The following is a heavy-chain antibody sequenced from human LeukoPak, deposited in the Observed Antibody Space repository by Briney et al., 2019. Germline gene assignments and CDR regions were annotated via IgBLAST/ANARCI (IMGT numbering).Heavy chain of an antibody. CDR3: AKDRSGSYPNWFDP. Sequence: GGSLRLSCAASGFTFSSYAMSWVRQAPGKGLEWVSAISGSGGSTYYADSVKGRFTISRDNSKNTMYLQMNSLRAEDTALYYCAKDRSGSYPNWFDPWGQGTLVTVSS. J-gene: IGHJ5*02. D-gene: IGHD3-10*01. V-gene: IGHV3-23*01. CDR1: GFTFSSYA. CDR2: ISGSGGST.